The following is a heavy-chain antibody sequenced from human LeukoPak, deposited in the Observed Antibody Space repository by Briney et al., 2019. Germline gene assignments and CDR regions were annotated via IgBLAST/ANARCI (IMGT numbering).Heavy chain of an antibody. CDR3: ASGQYKANNWFDP. CDR1: GGTFSSYA. CDR2: IIPIFGTA. D-gene: IGHD3-9*01. J-gene: IGHJ5*02. V-gene: IGHV1-69*01. Sequence: SVKVSCKASGGTFSSYAISWVRQAPGQGLEWMGGIIPIFGTANYAQKFQGRVTITADESTSTAYMELSTLRSEDTAVYYCASGQYKANNWFDPWGQGTLVTVSS.